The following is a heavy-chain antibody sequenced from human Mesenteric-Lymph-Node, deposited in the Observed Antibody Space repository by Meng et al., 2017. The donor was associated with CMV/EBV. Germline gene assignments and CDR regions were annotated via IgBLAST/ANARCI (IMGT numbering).Heavy chain of an antibody. CDR1: GFTFSNCW. V-gene: IGHV3-7*01. CDR3: ARGAEAPLYDYIWGIYLMDV. D-gene: IGHD3-16*01. J-gene: IGHJ6*02. Sequence: GGSLRLSCAASGFTFSNCWMTWVRQAPGKGLEWVANIKHTGSEKYYVDSVTGRFTISRDNAKNSLYLQMNSLRADDPAVYYCARGAEAPLYDYIWGIYLMDVWGQGTTVTVSS. CDR2: IKHTGSEK.